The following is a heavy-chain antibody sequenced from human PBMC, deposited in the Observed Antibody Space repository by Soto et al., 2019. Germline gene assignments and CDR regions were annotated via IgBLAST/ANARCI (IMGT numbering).Heavy chain of an antibody. CDR3: ARHGGSGVDY. CDR1: GGSISSSSYY. J-gene: IGHJ4*02. CDR2: IYYSGST. V-gene: IGHV4-39*01. Sequence: QLQLQESGPGLVKPSETLSLTCTVSGGSISSSSYYRGWIRQPPGKGLEWIGSIYYSGSTYYNPSLKSRVTISVDTYKNQFSLKLSSVTAADTAVYYCARHGGSGVDYWGQGTLVTVSS. D-gene: IGHD6-19*01.